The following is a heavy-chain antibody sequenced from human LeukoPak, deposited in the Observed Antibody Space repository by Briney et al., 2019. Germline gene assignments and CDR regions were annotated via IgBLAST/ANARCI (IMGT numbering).Heavy chain of an antibody. CDR2: ISYDGNIK. D-gene: IGHD4-17*01. CDR1: GFTFSSYG. Sequence: GGSLRLSCAASGFTFSSYGMHWVRQAPGKGLEWVAVISYDGNIKYYTDSVKGRFTISRDNSKNTLYLQMNSLRAEDTAVYYCTTQPSTTVTKRWGQGTLVTVSS. V-gene: IGHV3-30*03. CDR3: TTQPSTTVTKR. J-gene: IGHJ4*02.